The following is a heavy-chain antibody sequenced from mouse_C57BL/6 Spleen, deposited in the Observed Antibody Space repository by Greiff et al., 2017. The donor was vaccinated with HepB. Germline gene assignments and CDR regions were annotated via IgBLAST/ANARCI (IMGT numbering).Heavy chain of an antibody. J-gene: IGHJ2*01. V-gene: IGHV1-62-2*01. Sequence: VQLVESGAELVKPGASVKLSCKASGYTFTEYTIHWVKQRSGQGLEWIGWIYPGSGSIKYNEKFQDKATFTADKSSSTAYMELSRLTSEEPAVYFCARHEGDYFLFDYWGQGTTLTVSS. CDR3: ARHEGDYFLFDY. CDR2: IYPGSGSI. D-gene: IGHD2-4*01. CDR1: GYTFTEYT.